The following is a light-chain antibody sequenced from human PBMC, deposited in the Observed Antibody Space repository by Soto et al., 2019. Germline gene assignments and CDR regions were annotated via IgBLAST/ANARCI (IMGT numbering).Light chain of an antibody. Sequence: QAVVTQPPSASGSPGQSVTISCTGTSSDVGFYNYVSWYQQHPGKAPKLIISEVSKRPSGVPDRFSGSKSGNTASLTVSGLQAEDEADYYCTSYGGSNNVLFGGGTKVTVL. J-gene: IGLJ3*02. CDR2: EVS. CDR1: SSDVGFYNY. V-gene: IGLV2-8*01. CDR3: TSYGGSNNVL.